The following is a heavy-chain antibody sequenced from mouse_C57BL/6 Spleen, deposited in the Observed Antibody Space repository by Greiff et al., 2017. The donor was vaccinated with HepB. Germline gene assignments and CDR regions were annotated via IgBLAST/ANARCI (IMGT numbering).Heavy chain of an antibody. Sequence: EVMLVESGAELVRPGASVKLSCTASGFNIKDYYMHWVKQRPEQGLEWIGRIDPEDGDTEYAPKFQGKATMTADTSSNTAYLQLSSLTSEDTAVYYCTPPATGTDWFAYWGQGTLVTVSA. CDR3: TPPATGTDWFAY. V-gene: IGHV14-1*01. CDR2: IDPEDGDT. CDR1: GFNIKDYY. D-gene: IGHD4-1*02. J-gene: IGHJ3*01.